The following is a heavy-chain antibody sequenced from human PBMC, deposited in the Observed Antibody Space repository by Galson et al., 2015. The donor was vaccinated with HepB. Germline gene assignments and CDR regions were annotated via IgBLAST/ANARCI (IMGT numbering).Heavy chain of an antibody. CDR2: ISYDGSNK. V-gene: IGHV3-30*18. Sequence: SLRLSCAASGFTFSSYGMHWVRQAPGKGLEWVAVISYDGSNKYYADSVKGRFTISRDNSKNTLYLQMNSLRAEDTAVYYCAKPRGSLEWLSGDWGQGTLVTVSS. D-gene: IGHD3-3*01. CDR3: AKPRGSLEWLSGD. J-gene: IGHJ4*02. CDR1: GFTFSSYG.